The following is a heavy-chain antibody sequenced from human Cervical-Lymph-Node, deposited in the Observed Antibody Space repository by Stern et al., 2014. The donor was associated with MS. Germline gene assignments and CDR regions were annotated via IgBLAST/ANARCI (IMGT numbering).Heavy chain of an antibody. D-gene: IGHD2-2*01. V-gene: IGHV3-33*01. CDR3: VAYASGDNINH. J-gene: IGHJ5*02. Sequence: VQLVESGGGVVQPGRSLRLSCAASGFTFSRNGMHWVRQAPGTGLEWVAVIWYDGSNENYVDSVKGRFTISRDNSKNTLYLQMNTLRVEDTAVYYCVAYASGDNINHWGQGTLVTVSS. CDR1: GFTFSRNG. CDR2: IWYDGSNE.